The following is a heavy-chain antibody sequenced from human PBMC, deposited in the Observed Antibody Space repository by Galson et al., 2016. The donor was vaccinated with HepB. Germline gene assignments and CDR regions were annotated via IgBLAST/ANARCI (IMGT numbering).Heavy chain of an antibody. J-gene: IGHJ4*02. D-gene: IGHD6-13*01. CDR1: GVSINSYY. V-gene: IGHV4-59*12. Sequence: ETLSLTCTVSGVSINSYYWSWIRQSPGKRLEWIGHIYYTGNLNYNPSLKSRVTISLDSSKSQFSLELTSVTAADTAVYYCAVGYSTNWSAFDFWGQGTLVTVSS. CDR3: AVGYSTNWSAFDF. CDR2: IYYTGNL.